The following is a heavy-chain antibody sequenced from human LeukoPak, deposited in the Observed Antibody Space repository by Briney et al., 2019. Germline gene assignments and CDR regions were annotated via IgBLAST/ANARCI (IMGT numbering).Heavy chain of an antibody. J-gene: IGHJ3*02. CDR1: GFTFSSYA. V-gene: IGHV3-23*01. CDR3: AKGVFDWLYGENDAFDI. CDR2: ISGSGGST. D-gene: IGHD3-9*01. Sequence: GGSLRLSCAASGFTFSSYAMSWVRQAPGKGLEWVSAISGSGGSTYYADSVKGRFTISRDNSKNTLYLQMNGLRAEDTAVYYCAKGVFDWLYGENDAFDIWGQGTMVTVSS.